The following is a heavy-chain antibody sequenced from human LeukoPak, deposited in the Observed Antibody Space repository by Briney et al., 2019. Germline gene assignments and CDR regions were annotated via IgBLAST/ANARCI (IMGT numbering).Heavy chain of an antibody. D-gene: IGHD6-19*01. CDR3: ARRIAVAGYYFDY. Sequence: SETLSLTCTVSGGSISSYYWSWIRQPPGKGLEWIGYIYDSGSTNYNPSLKSRVTISLDTSKNQFSLKLSSVTAADTAVYYCARRIAVAGYYFDYWGQGTLVTVSS. J-gene: IGHJ4*02. CDR1: GGSISSYY. CDR2: IYDSGST. V-gene: IGHV4-59*08.